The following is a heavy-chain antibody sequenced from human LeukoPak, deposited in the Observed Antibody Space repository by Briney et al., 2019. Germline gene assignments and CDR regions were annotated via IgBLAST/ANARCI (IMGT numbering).Heavy chain of an antibody. CDR2: ISSSSSYI. CDR3: AKANTGGGSNNLGYFHH. Sequence: PGGSLRLSCAASGFTFSSYSMNWVRQAPGKGLEWVSSISSSSSYIYYADSVKGRFTISRDNAKNSLYLQMNSLRAEDTAVYYCAKANTGGGSNNLGYFHHWGQGTLVTVSS. CDR1: GFTFSSYS. D-gene: IGHD3-16*01. J-gene: IGHJ1*01. V-gene: IGHV3-21*01.